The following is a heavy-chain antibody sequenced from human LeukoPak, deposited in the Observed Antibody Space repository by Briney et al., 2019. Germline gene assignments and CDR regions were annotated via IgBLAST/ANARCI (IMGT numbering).Heavy chain of an antibody. CDR2: INHSGST. CDR1: GGSFSGYY. V-gene: IGHV4-34*01. CDR3: ARERPVTGNDY. Sequence: PSETLSLTCAVYGGSFSGYYWSWIRQPPGKGQEWIGEINHSGSTNYNPSLKSRVTISVDTSKNQFSLKLSSVTAADTAVYYCARERPVTGNDYWGQGTLVTVSS. D-gene: IGHD6-25*01. J-gene: IGHJ4*02.